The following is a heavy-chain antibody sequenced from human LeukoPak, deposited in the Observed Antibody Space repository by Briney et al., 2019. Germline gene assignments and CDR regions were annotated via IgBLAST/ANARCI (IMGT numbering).Heavy chain of an antibody. CDR3: GGDLGHRPVY. V-gene: IGHV3-74*01. CDR2: INSDGSST. D-gene: IGHD3/OR15-3a*01. CDR1: GFTFSIYW. Sequence: PGGSLRLSCEVSGFTFSIYWIHWVRQAPGKGLEWVSRINSDGSSTSYADSVKGRFTISRDNAKNTLYLQMNSLRVEDTAGYYCGGDLGHRPVYWGQGALVTVSS. J-gene: IGHJ4*02.